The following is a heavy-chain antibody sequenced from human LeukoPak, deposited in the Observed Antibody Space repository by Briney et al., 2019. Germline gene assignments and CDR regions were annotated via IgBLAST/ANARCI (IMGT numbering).Heavy chain of an antibody. CDR3: ARRYCSSTSCSPYYYYYMDV. Sequence: SETLSLTCAVSGYSISSGYYWGCIRQPPGKGLEWIGSIYHSGSTYYNPSLKSRATISVDTSKNQFSLKLSSVTAADTAVYYCARRYCSSTSCSPYYYYYMDVWGKGTTVTVSS. CDR2: IYHSGST. J-gene: IGHJ6*03. D-gene: IGHD2-2*01. V-gene: IGHV4-38-2*01. CDR1: GYSISSGYY.